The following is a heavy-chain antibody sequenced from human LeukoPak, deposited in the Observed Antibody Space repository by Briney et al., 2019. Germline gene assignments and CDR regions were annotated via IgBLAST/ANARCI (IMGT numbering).Heavy chain of an antibody. V-gene: IGHV3-74*01. J-gene: IGHJ4*02. D-gene: IGHD6-6*01. CDR1: GFTFSNYW. CDR2: IKSDGDGSFT. CDR3: ARGRPSGLVDY. Sequence: PGGSLRVSCAVSGFTFSNYWMYWVRQAPGKGLLWVSRIKSDGDGSFTSYADSVKGRFTISRDNAKNTLYLQMNSLRGEDTAVYYCARGRPSGLVDYWGQGTLVTVSS.